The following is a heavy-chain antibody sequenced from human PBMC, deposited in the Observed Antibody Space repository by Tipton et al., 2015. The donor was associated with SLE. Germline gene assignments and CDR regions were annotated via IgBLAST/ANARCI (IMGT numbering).Heavy chain of an antibody. Sequence: SLRLSCVASGFTFSRYWMHWVRQAPGKGLEWVGFIRSKAYGGTTEYAASVKGRFTISRDDSKSIAYLQMNSLKTEDTAVHYCTRDIVGGNSGSYYADYWGQGTLVTVSS. CDR1: GFTFSRYW. CDR2: IRSKAYGGTT. V-gene: IGHV3-49*04. CDR3: TRDIVGGNSGSYYADY. D-gene: IGHD1-26*01. J-gene: IGHJ4*02.